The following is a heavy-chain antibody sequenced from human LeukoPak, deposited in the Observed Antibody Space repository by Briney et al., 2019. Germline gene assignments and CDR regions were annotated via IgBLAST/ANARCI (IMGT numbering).Heavy chain of an antibody. D-gene: IGHD2/OR15-2a*01. J-gene: IGHJ3*02. CDR2: IYYTGSP. V-gene: IGHV4-59*01. CDR1: DGSISAFY. CDR3: ARGFQAFDI. Sequence: PSETLSLTCTVSDGSISAFYWSWIRQPPGKGLEWIGYIYYTGSPNYNPSLKSRVTISIDTSKNQFSLNLSSVTAADTAVYYCARGFQAFDIWGQGTMVTVSS.